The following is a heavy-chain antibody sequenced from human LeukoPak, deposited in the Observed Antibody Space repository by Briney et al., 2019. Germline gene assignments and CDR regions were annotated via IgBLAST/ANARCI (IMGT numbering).Heavy chain of an antibody. CDR2: ISAYNGNT. V-gene: IGHV1-18*01. D-gene: IGHD2-8*01. CDR3: AKVMGVVLMVYALDY. Sequence: ASVKVSCTASGYIYTSYGISWVRQPPGQGREWMGWISAYNGNTRYAQKLQGRVTMTTDTSTNTAYMDLRSLRYDDTAVYYGAKVMGVVLMVYALDYWGQGNLVTVSS. J-gene: IGHJ4*02. CDR1: GYIYTSYG.